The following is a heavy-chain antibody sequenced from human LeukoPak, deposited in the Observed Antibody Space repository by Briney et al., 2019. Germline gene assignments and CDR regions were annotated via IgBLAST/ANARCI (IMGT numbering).Heavy chain of an antibody. CDR2: IYYSGSA. V-gene: IGHV4-31*03. Sequence: SETLSLTCTVSGGSISSGGYYWSWIRQHPGKGLEWIGYIYYSGSAYYNPSLKSRVTISVDTSKNQFSLKLSSVTAADTAVYYCARDLPIYGMDVWGQGTTVTVSS. CDR3: ARDLPIYGMDV. J-gene: IGHJ6*02. CDR1: GGSISSGGYY.